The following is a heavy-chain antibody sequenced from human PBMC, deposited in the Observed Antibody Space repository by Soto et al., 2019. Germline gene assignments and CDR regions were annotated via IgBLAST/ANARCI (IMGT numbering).Heavy chain of an antibody. D-gene: IGHD3-22*01. CDR1: GYTFTSYG. Sequence: ASVKVSCKASGYTFTSYGISWVRQAPGQGLEWMGWISAYNGNTNYAQKLQGRVTMTTDTSTSTAYMELRSLRSDDTAVYYCARVITMIVVATYYFDYWGQGTLVTVSS. V-gene: IGHV1-18*01. CDR2: ISAYNGNT. J-gene: IGHJ4*02. CDR3: ARVITMIVVATYYFDY.